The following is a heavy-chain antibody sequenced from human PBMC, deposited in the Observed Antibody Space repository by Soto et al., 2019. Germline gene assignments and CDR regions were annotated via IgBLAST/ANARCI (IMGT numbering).Heavy chain of an antibody. CDR2: ISSSGVNT. V-gene: IGHV3-23*01. D-gene: IGHD3-10*01. Sequence: EVQLLESGGDLVQPGGSLRLSCAASGFSFSTYAMSWVRQAPGKGLEWVSTISSSGVNTYYTDSVKGRSTISRDNSKDTLYLPMTSLRAEDTAIYYCAKRPTSTGFGDPFDVWGQGTMVTVSS. CDR3: AKRPTSTGFGDPFDV. J-gene: IGHJ3*01. CDR1: GFSFSTYA.